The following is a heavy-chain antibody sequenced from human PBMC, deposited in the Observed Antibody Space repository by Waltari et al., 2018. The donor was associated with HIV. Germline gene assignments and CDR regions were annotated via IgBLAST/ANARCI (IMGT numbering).Heavy chain of an antibody. Sequence: EVQVLESGGGLVQPGGSLRLSCAASGLTFSRKARSWVRQAPGKGLEWVSAISGSGGSTYYADSVKGRFTISRDNSKNTLYLQMNSLRAEDTAVYYCANPNAEDYWGQGTLVTVSS. CDR2: ISGSGGST. J-gene: IGHJ4*02. CDR3: ANPNAEDY. V-gene: IGHV3-23*01. CDR1: GLTFSRKA. D-gene: IGHD7-27*01.